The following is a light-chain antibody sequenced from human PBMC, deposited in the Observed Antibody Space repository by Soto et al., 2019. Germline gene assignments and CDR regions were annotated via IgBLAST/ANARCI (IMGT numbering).Light chain of an antibody. J-gene: IGLJ1*01. V-gene: IGLV1-47*01. CDR3: AAWDDSLRG. Sequence: QSVLTQPPSASRTPGQRVTISCSGSSSNIGSNYVSWYQQLPGTAPKLLIYRNNQRPSGVPDRFSGSKSGTSASLAISGLRSEDEADYYCAAWDDSLRGFGTGPKVTVL. CDR2: RNN. CDR1: SSNIGSNY.